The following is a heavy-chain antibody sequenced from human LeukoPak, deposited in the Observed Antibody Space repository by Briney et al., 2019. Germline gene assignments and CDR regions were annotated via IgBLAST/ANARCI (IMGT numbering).Heavy chain of an antibody. CDR3: ARDYGPTDY. CDR2: INWNGGST. Sequence: PGGSLRLSCAASRFTFSSYNMNWVRQVPGKGLEWVSGINWNGGSTGYADSVKGRFTISRDNAKNSLYLQMNSLRAEDTALYYCARDYGPTDYWGQGTLVTVSS. J-gene: IGHJ4*02. D-gene: IGHD4-17*01. V-gene: IGHV3-20*04. CDR1: RFTFSSYN.